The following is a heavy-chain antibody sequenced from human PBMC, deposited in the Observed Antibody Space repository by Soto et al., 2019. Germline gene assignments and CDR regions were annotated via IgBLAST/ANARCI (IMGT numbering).Heavy chain of an antibody. CDR2: VFHSGLT. D-gene: IGHD3-10*01. J-gene: IGHJ2*01. CDR1: GDSIISTNW. CDR3: ARDYFKIWSFDL. V-gene: IGHV4-4*02. Sequence: QVQLQEARPGLVKPSGTLSLTCAVSGDSIISTNWWSWVRQPPGKGLEWIGEVFHSGLTNYNPSLKSRVTVLVDKSKNQFSLKVTSVTAADTAMYYCARDYFKIWSFDLRGRGTLVTVSS.